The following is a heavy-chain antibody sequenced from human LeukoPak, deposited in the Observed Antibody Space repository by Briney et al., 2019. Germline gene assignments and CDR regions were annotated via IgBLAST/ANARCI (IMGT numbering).Heavy chain of an antibody. Sequence: ASVKVSCKVSGYTLTELSMHWVREAPGKGLEWMGGFDPEDGETIYAQKFQGRVTMTEDTSTDTAYMELSSLRSEDTAVYYCATVGAAGILYFDYWGQGTLVTVSS. D-gene: IGHD6-13*01. V-gene: IGHV1-24*01. CDR2: FDPEDGET. J-gene: IGHJ4*02. CDR1: GYTLTELS. CDR3: ATVGAAGILYFDY.